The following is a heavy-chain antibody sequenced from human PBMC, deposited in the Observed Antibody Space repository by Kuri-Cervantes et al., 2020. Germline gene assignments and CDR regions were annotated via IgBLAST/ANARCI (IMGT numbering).Heavy chain of an antibody. CDR1: GFTFSSNA. J-gene: IGHJ3*02. Sequence: GESLKISCAASGFTFSSNAMHWVRQAPGKGLEWVAVVSYDGSNKYYADSVKGRFTISRDNSKNTLYLQMNSLRAEDTAVYYCARSYYDFWSGYYMDASDIWGQGTMVTVSS. CDR2: VSYDGSNK. V-gene: IGHV3-30-3*01. D-gene: IGHD3-3*01. CDR3: ARSYYDFWSGYYMDASDI.